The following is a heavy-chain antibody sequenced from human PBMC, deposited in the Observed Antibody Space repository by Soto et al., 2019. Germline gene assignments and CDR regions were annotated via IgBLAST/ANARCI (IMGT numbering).Heavy chain of an antibody. D-gene: IGHD2-21*02. J-gene: IGHJ6*02. Sequence: PGGALRLFCAAAGFNFGSHGMHWVRQAPGKGLEWVAVIWYDGSNQIYADSVKGRFTISRDNPKSTLYLQMNSLRVDDTAVYYCARWGDWKRMDVWGQGTTVTVSS. CDR1: GFNFGSHG. V-gene: IGHV3-33*01. CDR2: IWYDGSNQ. CDR3: ARWGDWKRMDV.